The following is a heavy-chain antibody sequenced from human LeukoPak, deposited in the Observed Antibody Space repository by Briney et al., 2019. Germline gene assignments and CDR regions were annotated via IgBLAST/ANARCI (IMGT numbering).Heavy chain of an antibody. CDR1: GYIFTSYA. D-gene: IGHD6-13*01. V-gene: IGHV1-18*01. J-gene: IGHJ4*02. Sequence: ASVKVSCKASGYIFTSYAISWVREAPGQGLEWMGWISVYNGNTNYADNFQGRVTMTTGTWTSTAYMELTNLRSDDTAIYYCAREEIAAAGRGGFHWGQGTLVTVSS. CDR2: ISVYNGNT. CDR3: AREEIAAAGRGGFH.